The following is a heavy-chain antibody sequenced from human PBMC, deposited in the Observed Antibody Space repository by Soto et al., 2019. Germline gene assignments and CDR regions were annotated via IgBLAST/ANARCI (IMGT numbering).Heavy chain of an antibody. Sequence: QVQLVESGGGVVQPGRSLRLSCAASGFTFSSYGMDWVRQAPGKGLEWVAVISYDGSNKYYGDSVKGRFTISRDNSKNTLYLQMNSLRAEDTAVYYCARSPYSGSYLADFDYWGQGTLVTVSS. V-gene: IGHV3-30*03. CDR3: ARSPYSGSYLADFDY. J-gene: IGHJ4*02. CDR2: ISYDGSNK. D-gene: IGHD1-26*01. CDR1: GFTFSSYG.